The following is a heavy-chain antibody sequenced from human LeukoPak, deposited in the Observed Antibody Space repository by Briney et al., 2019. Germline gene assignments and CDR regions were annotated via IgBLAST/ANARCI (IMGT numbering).Heavy chain of an antibody. Sequence: GGSLRLSCAASGFTFSNHAMLWVRQAPGKGLEWVAIISYDGSNKYYADSVKGRFTISRDNSKNTLYLQMNSLRSEDTAVYYCARGVGYRLDYWGQGSLVTVSS. V-gene: IGHV3-30-3*01. CDR3: ARGVGYRLDY. CDR2: ISYDGSNK. D-gene: IGHD5-12*01. CDR1: GFTFSNHA. J-gene: IGHJ4*02.